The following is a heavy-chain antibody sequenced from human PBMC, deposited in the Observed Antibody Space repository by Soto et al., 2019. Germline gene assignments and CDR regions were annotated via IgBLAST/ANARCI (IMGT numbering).Heavy chain of an antibody. D-gene: IGHD6-13*01. Sequence: SETLSLTCTVSGGSIINYYWTWIRQAAGKGLEWVGRIYSSGSASYNPSLKSRLTMSVDTSKNQITLKLTSVTAADTALYYCARQTTYSSSWFDYWGHGTLVTV. CDR3: ARQTTYSSSWFDY. CDR1: GGSIINYY. V-gene: IGHV4-4*07. CDR2: IYSSGSA. J-gene: IGHJ5*01.